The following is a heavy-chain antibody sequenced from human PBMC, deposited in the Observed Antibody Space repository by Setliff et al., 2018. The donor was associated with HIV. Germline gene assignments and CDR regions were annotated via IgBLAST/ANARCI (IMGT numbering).Heavy chain of an antibody. Sequence: SETLSLTCTVSGGSISSSNWWSWLRQPPGKGLEWIGKIYHSGNTDSNPSLKSRVTISIDKAKSQVSLRLNTVTAADTAVFFCARLMVGATGRYAFDVWGQGTLVTVSS. V-gene: IGHV4-4*02. CDR2: IYHSGNT. CDR1: GGSISSSNW. CDR3: ARLMVGATGRYAFDV. D-gene: IGHD1-26*01. J-gene: IGHJ3*01.